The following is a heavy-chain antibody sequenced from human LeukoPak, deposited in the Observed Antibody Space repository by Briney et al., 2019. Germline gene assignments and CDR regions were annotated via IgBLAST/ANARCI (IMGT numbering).Heavy chain of an antibody. CDR1: GGSISTYY. J-gene: IGHJ4*02. D-gene: IGHD2-2*01. V-gene: IGHV4-59*01. CDR3: ARVVVHGHSDY. CDR2: IYYSGST. Sequence: SEALSLTCTVSGGSISTYYWNWIRQPPGEGLEWIGHIYYSGSTKYNPSLKSRVTISVDTSKNQFSLELSSVTAADTAVYYCARVVVHGHSDYWGQGTLVTVSS.